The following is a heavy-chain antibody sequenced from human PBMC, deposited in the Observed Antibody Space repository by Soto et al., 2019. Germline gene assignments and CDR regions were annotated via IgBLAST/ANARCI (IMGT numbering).Heavy chain of an antibody. D-gene: IGHD5-18*01. CDR1: GFTFSSYG. V-gene: IGHV3-30*18. CDR3: AKDLPRRDTAMIFDY. J-gene: IGHJ4*02. Sequence: QVQLVESGGGVVQPGRSLRLSCAASGFTFSSYGMHWVRQAPGKGLEWVAVISYDGSNKYYADSVKGRFTISRDNSKNTLYLQMNSLRAEDTAVYYCAKDLPRRDTAMIFDYWGQGTLVTVSS. CDR2: ISYDGSNK.